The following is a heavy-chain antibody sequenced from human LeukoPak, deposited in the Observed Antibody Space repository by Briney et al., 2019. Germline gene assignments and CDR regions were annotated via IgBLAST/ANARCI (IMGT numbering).Heavy chain of an antibody. V-gene: IGHV4-30-2*05. D-gene: IGHD3-16*01. CDR1: GGSISSGGYY. CDR2: IYHSGST. Sequence: SETLSLTCTVSGGSISSGGYYWSWIRQPPGKGLEWIGYIYHSGSTYYNPSLKSRVTISVDTSKNQFSLKLSSVTAADTAVYYCAREGEPSSGNAFDIWGQGTMVTVSS. CDR3: AREGEPSSGNAFDI. J-gene: IGHJ3*02.